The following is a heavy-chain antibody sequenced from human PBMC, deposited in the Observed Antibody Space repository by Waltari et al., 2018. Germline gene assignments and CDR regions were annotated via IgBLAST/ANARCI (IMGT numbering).Heavy chain of an antibody. V-gene: IGHV4-59*01. J-gene: IGHJ6*03. CDR3: AREDYYGSGSYSRRYYYYYMDV. Sequence: QVQLQESGPGLVKPSETLSLTCTVSGGSISSYYWSWIRQPPGKGLEWIGYIYYSGSTNYNPSRKSRVTISVDTSKNQFALKLSSVTAADTAVYYCAREDYYGSGSYSRRYYYYYMDVWGKGTTVTVSS. CDR1: GGSISSYY. CDR2: IYYSGST. D-gene: IGHD3-10*01.